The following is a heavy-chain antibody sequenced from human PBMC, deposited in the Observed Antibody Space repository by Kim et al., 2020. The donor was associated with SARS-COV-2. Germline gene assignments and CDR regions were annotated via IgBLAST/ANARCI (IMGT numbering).Heavy chain of an antibody. CDR1: GFTFSSYG. D-gene: IGHD6-6*01. J-gene: IGHJ6*02. CDR3: AKELGSSSGYYYGMDV. CDR2: ISYDGSNK. Sequence: GGSLRLSCAASGFTFSSYGMHWVRQAPGKGLEWVAVISYDGSNKYYADSVKGRFTISIDNSKNTLYLQMNSLRAEDTAVYYCAKELGSSSGYYYGMDVWGQGTTVTVSS. V-gene: IGHV3-30*18.